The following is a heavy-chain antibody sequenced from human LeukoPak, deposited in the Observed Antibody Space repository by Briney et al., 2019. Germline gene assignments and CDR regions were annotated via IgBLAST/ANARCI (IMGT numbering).Heavy chain of an antibody. CDR1: GFTFSSYW. J-gene: IGHJ5*02. CDR2: MKQDGSEK. Sequence: GGSLRLSCAASGFTFSSYWMSWVRQAPGKGLEWVANMKQDGSEKYYVDSVKGRFTISRDNAKNSLYLQMNSLRAEDTAVYYCARDLSGSGDRGWFDPWGQGTLVTVSS. CDR3: ARDLSGSGDRGWFDP. V-gene: IGHV3-7*01. D-gene: IGHD2-15*01.